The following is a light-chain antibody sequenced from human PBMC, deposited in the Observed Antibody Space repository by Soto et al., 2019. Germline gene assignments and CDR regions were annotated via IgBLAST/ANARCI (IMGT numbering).Light chain of an antibody. CDR1: ARLLHKNGYNY. CDR3: MQPIENFRT. J-gene: IGKJ1*01. CDR2: LGS. V-gene: IGKV2-28*01. Sequence: IVMTQSPLSLSVTPGEAASISCMSSARLLHKNGYNYVDWYMQKPGQSPQLLIYLGSNRASGVPDRFSGSGSDTYFTLEISRVEADDVGVYYCMQPIENFRTLGQATKFDIK.